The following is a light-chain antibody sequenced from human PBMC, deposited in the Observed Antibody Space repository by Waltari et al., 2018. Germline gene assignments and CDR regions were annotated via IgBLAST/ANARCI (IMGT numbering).Light chain of an antibody. CDR1: SSDVGNYNV. Sequence: QPALTQPASVSGSPGQSITLSCPGPSSDVGNYNVFSWYQPYPGKAPKFIIYEVSEGPSGVSNRFSGSKSGNTASLTISGLQAEDEADYYCCSYAGGTTYVFGTGTKVTVL. CDR3: CSYAGGTTYV. J-gene: IGLJ1*01. CDR2: EVS. V-gene: IGLV2-23*02.